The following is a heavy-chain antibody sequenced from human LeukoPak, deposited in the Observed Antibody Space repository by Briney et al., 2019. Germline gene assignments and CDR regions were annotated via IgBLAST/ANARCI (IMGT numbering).Heavy chain of an antibody. Sequence: GASVKVSCKASGYTFTKNYMDWVRQAPGQGLVWKGIINPSGGSTRYAEKFQGRVTMTRDTSTSTVYMEVSSLKSEDTAVYYCARGSDYALTGDYWGQGTLVTVSS. CDR3: ARGSDYALTGDY. CDR1: GYTFTKNY. V-gene: IGHV1-46*01. D-gene: IGHD7-27*01. CDR2: INPSGGST. J-gene: IGHJ4*02.